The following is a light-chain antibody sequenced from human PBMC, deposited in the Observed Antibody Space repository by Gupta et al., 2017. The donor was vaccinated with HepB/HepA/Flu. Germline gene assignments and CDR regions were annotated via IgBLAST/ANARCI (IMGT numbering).Light chain of an antibody. CDR3: SSYTSSITVV. V-gene: IGLV2-14*03. Sequence: QSALTQPASVSGSPGKSSTSSCTGTSRDGGGYNYVSWYHQHPGKAPKLMIYDVSNRPSGVSTRFSGSKSGNTASLTISGLQAEDEADYYCSSYTSSITVVFGGGTKLTVL. CDR1: SRDGGGYNY. CDR2: DVS. J-gene: IGLJ2*01.